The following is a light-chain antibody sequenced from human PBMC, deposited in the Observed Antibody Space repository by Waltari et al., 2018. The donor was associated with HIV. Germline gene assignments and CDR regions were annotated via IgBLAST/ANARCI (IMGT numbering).Light chain of an antibody. J-gene: IGKJ1*01. CDR3: QQVYSAPWT. V-gene: IGKV1-39*01. Sequence: DIQMTQSPSSLSASVGDRVTITCRAIQSISSYLNWYQLSPGKAPKLLLYAASGLESGVPSRFSGSGSGTDFTLTISSLQPEDVASYYCQQVYSAPWTFGQGTRVEIK. CDR2: AAS. CDR1: QSISSY.